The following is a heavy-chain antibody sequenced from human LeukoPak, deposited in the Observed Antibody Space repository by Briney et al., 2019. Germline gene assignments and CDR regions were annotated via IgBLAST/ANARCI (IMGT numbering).Heavy chain of an antibody. CDR3: ARHEDPGYSSSWSFDY. D-gene: IGHD6-13*01. V-gene: IGHV4-39*01. Sequence: SETLSLTCTVSGGSISSSSYYWGWIRQPPGQGLEWIGSIYYSGSTYYNPSLKSRVTISVDTSKNQFSLKLSSVTAADTAVYYCARHEDPGYSSSWSFDYWGQGTLVTVSS. J-gene: IGHJ4*02. CDR1: GGSISSSSYY. CDR2: IYYSGST.